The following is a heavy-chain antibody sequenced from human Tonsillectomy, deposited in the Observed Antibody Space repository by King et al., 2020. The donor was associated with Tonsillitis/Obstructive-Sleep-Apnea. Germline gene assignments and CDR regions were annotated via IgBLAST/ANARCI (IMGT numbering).Heavy chain of an antibody. J-gene: IGHJ4*02. Sequence: VQLVESGGGLVKPGGSLRLSCAASGFTFSDNYMSWIRQAPGKGLEWVSYISGSGSYTNYADSVQGRFTISRDNAKNSLSLQMNSLRAEDTAVYYCARADPVGCGTVDYWGQGTLVTVPS. V-gene: IGHV3-11*06. CDR3: ARADPVGCGTVDY. CDR2: ISGSGSYT. CDR1: GFTFSDNY. D-gene: IGHD2-15*01.